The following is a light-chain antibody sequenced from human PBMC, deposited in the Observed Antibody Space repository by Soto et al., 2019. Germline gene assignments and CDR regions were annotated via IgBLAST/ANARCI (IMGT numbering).Light chain of an antibody. CDR1: SSDVGGYNY. CDR2: EVN. V-gene: IGLV2-14*01. Sequence: QSVLTQPASVSGSPGQSITISCTGTSSDVGGYNYVSWYQQHPGKAPKLMIYEVNNRPSGVSNRFSGSKSGNTASLTISGLQAEDEADYDCSSYTSSSTFYVFGTGTKVTVL. CDR3: SSYTSSSTFYV. J-gene: IGLJ1*01.